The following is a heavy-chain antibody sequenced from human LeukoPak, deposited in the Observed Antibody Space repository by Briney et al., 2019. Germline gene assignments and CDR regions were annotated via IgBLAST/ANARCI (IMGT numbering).Heavy chain of an antibody. V-gene: IGHV3-74*01. CDR1: GFIFTKYW. CDR3: TSFYETN. D-gene: IGHD2/OR15-2a*01. Sequence: GGSLRLSCAASGFIFTKYWMHWVRQAPGKGLVWVSHVNSDGSATSYTDSVKGRFTISRDNAKNTVYLHMNSLRVEDTAVYYCTSFYETNWGQGTLVTVSS. J-gene: IGHJ4*02. CDR2: VNSDGSAT.